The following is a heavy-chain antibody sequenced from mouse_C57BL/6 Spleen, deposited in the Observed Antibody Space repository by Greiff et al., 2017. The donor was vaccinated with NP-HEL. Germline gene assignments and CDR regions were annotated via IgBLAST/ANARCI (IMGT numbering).Heavy chain of an antibody. Sequence: EVKLVESGGGLVQPGGSLSLSCAASGFTFTDYYMSWVRQPPGKALEWLGFIRNKANGYTTEYSASVKGRFTISRDNSQSILYLQMNALRAEDSATYYCARHGGLGAMDYWGQGTSVTVSS. CDR2: IRNKANGYTT. V-gene: IGHV7-3*01. J-gene: IGHJ4*01. D-gene: IGHD2-4*01. CDR1: GFTFTDYY. CDR3: ARHGGLGAMDY.